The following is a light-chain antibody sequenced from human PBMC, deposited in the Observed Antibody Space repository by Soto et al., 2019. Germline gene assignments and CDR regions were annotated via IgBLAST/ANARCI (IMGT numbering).Light chain of an antibody. CDR1: SSDVGGYNY. CDR2: EVS. CDR3: SSHAGSNTHVV. V-gene: IGLV2-8*01. Sequence: QSALTQPPSASGSPGQSVTISCTGTSSDVGGYNYVSWYQQHPGKAPKLMIYEVSKRPSGVPDRFSGSKSGNTASLTVSGLQAEDEADYYCSSHAGSNTHVVFGGGTKLTVL. J-gene: IGLJ2*01.